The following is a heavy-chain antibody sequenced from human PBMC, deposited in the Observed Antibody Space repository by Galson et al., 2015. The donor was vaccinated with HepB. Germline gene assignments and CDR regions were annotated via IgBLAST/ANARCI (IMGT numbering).Heavy chain of an antibody. V-gene: IGHV3-11*01. J-gene: IGHJ3*02. CDR1: GFTLSNYY. CDR3: ARDLSGSVDAFDI. CDR2: IGTSAFTI. D-gene: IGHD6-19*01. Sequence: SLRLSCAASGFTLSNYYMTWIRQAPGGGLEWVSYIGTSAFTIYYADSVRGRFTISRDNAENTLYLQMNSLRAEDTALYYCARDLSGSVDAFDIWGQGTMVTASS.